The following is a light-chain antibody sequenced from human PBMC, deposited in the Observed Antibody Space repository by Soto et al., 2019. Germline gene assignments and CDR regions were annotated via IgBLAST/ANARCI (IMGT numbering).Light chain of an antibody. J-gene: IGKJ1*01. CDR3: QQYGSSGT. V-gene: IGKV3-20*01. CDR2: GAS. CDR1: QSVSSY. Sequence: EIVFTQSPCTLSLSPLERATLSCRASQSVSSYLAWYQQKPGQAPRLLIYGASNRATGIPDRFSGSGSGTDFTLTISRLEPEDFAVYYCQQYGSSGTFGQGTKVDIK.